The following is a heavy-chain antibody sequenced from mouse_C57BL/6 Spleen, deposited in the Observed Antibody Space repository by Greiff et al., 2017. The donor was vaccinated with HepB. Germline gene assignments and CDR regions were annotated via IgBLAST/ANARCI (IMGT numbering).Heavy chain of an antibody. CDR1: GYTFTDYY. CDR3: ARDYYGSSSLAY. Sequence: VQLQQSGPELVKPGASVKISCKASGYTFTDYYMNWVKQSHGKSLEWIGDINPNNGGTSYNQKFKGKATLTVDKSSSTAYMELRSLTSEDSAVYYCARDYYGSSSLAYWGQGTLVTVSA. J-gene: IGHJ3*01. V-gene: IGHV1-26*01. D-gene: IGHD1-1*01. CDR2: INPNNGGT.